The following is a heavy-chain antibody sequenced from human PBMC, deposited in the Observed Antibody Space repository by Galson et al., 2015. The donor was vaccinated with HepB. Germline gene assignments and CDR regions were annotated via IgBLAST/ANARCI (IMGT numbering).Heavy chain of an antibody. CDR2: IYISGST. CDR3: ARSFATMSFDS. Sequence: TLSLTCTVSGASISSGSYYWSWIRQPAGKGLEWIGRIYISGSTNYNPSLKSRVTMSVDTSKNQFSLELNSVTAADTAVYYFARSFATMSFDSWGQGTLVTVSS. D-gene: IGHD5-12*01. J-gene: IGHJ4*02. V-gene: IGHV4-61*02. CDR1: GASISSGSYY.